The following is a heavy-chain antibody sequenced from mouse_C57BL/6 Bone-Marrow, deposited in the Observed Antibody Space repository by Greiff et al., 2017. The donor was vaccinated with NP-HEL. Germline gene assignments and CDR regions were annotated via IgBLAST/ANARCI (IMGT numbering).Heavy chain of an antibody. V-gene: IGHV1-64*01. D-gene: IGHD2-1*01. J-gene: IGHJ4*01. CDR2: IHPKSGST. CDR3: TSYPNYVSMDY. CDR1: GYTFTSYW. Sequence: QVQLQQPGAELVKPGASVKLSCKASGYTFTSYWMHWVKQRPGQGLEWIGMIHPKSGSTNYDEKFQSKATLTVDKSSSTAYLHLSSLTSEDPAVYYCTSYPNYVSMDYWGQGTSVTVSS.